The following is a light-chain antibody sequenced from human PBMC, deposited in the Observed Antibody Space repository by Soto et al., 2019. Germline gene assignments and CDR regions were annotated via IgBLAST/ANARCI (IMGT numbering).Light chain of an antibody. V-gene: IGLV2-14*01. CDR3: SSYASSSTLV. CDR2: EVT. Sequence: QSVLTQPASVSGSPGQPITISCTGTSSDVGGYNYVSWYQQHPGKAPKLMIYEVTNRPSGVSNRFSGSKSGNTASLTISGFRAEDEADYYCSSYASSSTLVFGGGTQLTVL. CDR1: SSDVGGYNY. J-gene: IGLJ3*02.